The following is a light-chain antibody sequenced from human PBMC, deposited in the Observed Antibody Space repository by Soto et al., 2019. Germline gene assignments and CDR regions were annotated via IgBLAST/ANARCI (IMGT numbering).Light chain of an antibody. V-gene: IGKV3-11*01. Sequence: EHALTQSPATLSLAPGERATLSCRASQSLSRYLSWYQQKPGQAPRLLIHETSKRDTGVSARFSGSGSGTDFTLTISSLGPEDFAVYYCHQRDLWTPLVTFGPGTKVEIK. J-gene: IGKJ3*01. CDR3: HQRDLWTPLVT. CDR2: ETS. CDR1: QSLSRY.